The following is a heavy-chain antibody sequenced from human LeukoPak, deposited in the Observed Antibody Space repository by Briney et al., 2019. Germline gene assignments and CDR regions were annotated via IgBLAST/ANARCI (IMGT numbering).Heavy chain of an antibody. CDR1: GGSISSYY. Sequence: PSETLSLTCTVSGGSISSYYWSWIRQPPGKGLEWIGYIYYSGSTNYNPSLKSRVTISVDTSKNQFSLKLSSVTAADTAVYYCARGYYYDSSGYGPMIPYYYYYMDVWGKGTTVTVSS. CDR2: IYYSGST. V-gene: IGHV4-59*01. J-gene: IGHJ6*03. CDR3: ARGYYYDSSGYGPMIPYYYYYMDV. D-gene: IGHD3-22*01.